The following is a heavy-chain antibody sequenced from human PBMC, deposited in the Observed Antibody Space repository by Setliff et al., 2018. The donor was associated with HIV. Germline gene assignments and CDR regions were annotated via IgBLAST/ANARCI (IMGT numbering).Heavy chain of an antibody. CDR1: GDSISYYY. J-gene: IGHJ4*02. CDR3: ARYRRPPYYLDH. Sequence: SETLSLTCTVSGDSISYYYWSWIRQPPGKELEGIGYIYSTGDSNYNPSLKSRVTMAVDTSKNQFSLKLTSVTAADTAVYYCARYRRPPYYLDHWGQGTLVTSPQ. V-gene: IGHV4-4*09. CDR2: IYSTGDS. D-gene: IGHD3-16*02.